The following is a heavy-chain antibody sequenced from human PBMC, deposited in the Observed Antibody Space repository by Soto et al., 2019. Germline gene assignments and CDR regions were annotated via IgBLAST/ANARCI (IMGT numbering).Heavy chain of an antibody. J-gene: IGHJ3*02. CDR2: IYAGGST. CDR1: GFIFSANY. D-gene: IGHD1-7*01. CDR3: ARVRNYEAFDI. V-gene: IGHV3-53*01. Sequence: GSLRLSCAASGFIFSANYMSLVRQSPGKGLEWVSVIYAGGSTYYVESVKGRFIISRDDSDNTVYLQMNSLRGEDTAVYSCARVRNYEAFDIWGQGTMVTVSS.